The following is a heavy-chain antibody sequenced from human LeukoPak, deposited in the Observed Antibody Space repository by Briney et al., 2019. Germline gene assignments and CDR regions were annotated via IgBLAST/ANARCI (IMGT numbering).Heavy chain of an antibody. CDR1: GFTFSSYA. D-gene: IGHD5-12*01. J-gene: IGHJ4*02. CDR2: ISSTGSAI. V-gene: IGHV3-48*03. CDR3: ATKGGFAD. Sequence: GGSLRLSCAASGFTFSSYAMNWLRQAPGKGLEWISYISSTGSAIFYADSVKGRFTISRDNAKNSLYLQMNSLRAEDTAFYYCATKGGFADWGQGTLVTVSS.